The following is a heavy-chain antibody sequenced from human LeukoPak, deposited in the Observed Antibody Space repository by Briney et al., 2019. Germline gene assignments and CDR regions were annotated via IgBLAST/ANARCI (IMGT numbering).Heavy chain of an antibody. CDR2: ISGSGGGT. CDR1: GFAFNKYA. Sequence: GGSLRLSCAASGFAFNKYAMSWVRQAPKKGLEWVSTISGSGGGTYYADSVKGRFTISRDDSKNTLYLQLNSLRAEDTAIYYCAKEGNYYDSSGYYPEYFQHWGQGTLVTVSS. D-gene: IGHD3-22*01. J-gene: IGHJ1*01. CDR3: AKEGNYYDSSGYYPEYFQH. V-gene: IGHV3-23*01.